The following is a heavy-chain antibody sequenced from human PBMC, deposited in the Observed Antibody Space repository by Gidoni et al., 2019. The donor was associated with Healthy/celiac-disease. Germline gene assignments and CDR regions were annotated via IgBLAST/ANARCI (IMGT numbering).Heavy chain of an antibody. CDR1: GFTFGSYS. D-gene: IGHD3-10*01. Sequence: EVQLVESGGGLVQPGGSLRLSCAASGFTFGSYSMNWVRQAPWKGLEWVSYISSISRTIYYADSVKCRFTISRDNAKNSLYLQMNSLRAEDTAVYYCARDSPPAYYGSYFVYYYMDVWGKGTTVTVSS. CDR3: ARDSPPAYYGSYFVYYYMDV. J-gene: IGHJ6*03. V-gene: IGHV3-48*01. CDR2: ISSISRTI.